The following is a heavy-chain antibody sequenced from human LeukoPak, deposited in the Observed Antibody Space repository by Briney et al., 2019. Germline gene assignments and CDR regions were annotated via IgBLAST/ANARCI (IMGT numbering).Heavy chain of an antibody. CDR3: ARAQLRRTTVDFDY. CDR1: GGSISSSAYY. D-gene: IGHD4-23*01. J-gene: IGHJ4*02. V-gene: IGHV4-39*01. Sequence: SETLSLTCSVSGGSISSSAYYWVWIRQPPGKGLEWIGSMHYSGSTYYNPSLKSRVTISVDTSKNQFSLKLSSVTAADTALYYCARAQLRRTTVDFDYWGQGTLVTVSS. CDR2: MHYSGST.